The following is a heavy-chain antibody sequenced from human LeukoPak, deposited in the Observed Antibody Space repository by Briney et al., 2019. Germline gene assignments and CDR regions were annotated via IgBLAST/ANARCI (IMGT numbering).Heavy chain of an antibody. V-gene: IGHV1-18*01. J-gene: IGHJ4*02. D-gene: IGHD4-17*01. CDR1: GYTFTSYG. Sequence: ASVKVSCKASGYTFTSYGISWVRQAPGQGLEWMGWISAYNGNTNYAQKLQGRVTMTTDTSTSTAYMELRSLRSDDTVVYYCARGDYGDYVKLYFDYWGQGTLVTVSS. CDR3: ARGDYGDYVKLYFDY. CDR2: ISAYNGNT.